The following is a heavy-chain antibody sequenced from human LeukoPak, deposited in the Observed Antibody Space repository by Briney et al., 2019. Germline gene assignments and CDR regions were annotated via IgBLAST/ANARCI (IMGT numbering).Heavy chain of an antibody. V-gene: IGHV4-61*02. CDR2: IYTSGTT. Sequence: PSETLSLTCTVSGGSISSSNYYWNWIRQPAGKGLEWIGRIYTSGTTYYNPSLKSRVTISIDTSKNQFSLKLSSVTAADTAVYYCARVRGYSSGWYRYFDYWGQGTLVTVSS. CDR1: GGSISSSNYY. CDR3: ARVRGYSSGWYRYFDY. J-gene: IGHJ4*02. D-gene: IGHD6-19*01.